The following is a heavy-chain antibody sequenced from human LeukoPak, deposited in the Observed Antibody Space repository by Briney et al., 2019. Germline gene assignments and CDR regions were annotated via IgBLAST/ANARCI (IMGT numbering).Heavy chain of an antibody. CDR3: VRRYMATSAEDFDH. D-gene: IGHD5-24*01. Sequence: GGSLRLSCAASGFTFSNYWMSWVRQAPGKGLEWVANIKQDASEIYYVGSVKGRFTISKDNAKNSLYLQMNSLRAEDTAVYYCVRRYMATSAEDFDHWGQGTLVTVSS. V-gene: IGHV3-7*01. CDR2: IKQDASEI. CDR1: GFTFSNYW. J-gene: IGHJ4*02.